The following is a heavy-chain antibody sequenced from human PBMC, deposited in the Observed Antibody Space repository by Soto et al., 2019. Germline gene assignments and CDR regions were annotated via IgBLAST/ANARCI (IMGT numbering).Heavy chain of an antibody. D-gene: IGHD3-10*01. J-gene: IGHJ4*02. CDR3: AKDGGITMVRGVITTASGFDY. CDR1: GFTFDDYA. V-gene: IGHV3-9*01. Sequence: EVQLVESGGGLVQPGRSLRLSCAASGFTFDDYAMHWVRQAPGKGLEWVSGISWNSYSIGYADSVKGRFTISRDNAKNSLYLQMNSLRAEDTALYYCAKDGGITMVRGVITTASGFDYWGQGTLVTVSS. CDR2: ISWNSYSI.